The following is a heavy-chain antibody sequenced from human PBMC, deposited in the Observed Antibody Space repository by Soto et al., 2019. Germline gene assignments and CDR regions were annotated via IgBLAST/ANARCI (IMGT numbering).Heavy chain of an antibody. CDR2: IYYRGST. CDR3: ARDWKYSYGHPSDYYGMDV. D-gene: IGHD5-18*01. Sequence: QVQLQESGPGLVKPSETLSLTCTVSGGPVTSGNHYWSWIRQPPGKGLEWIGYIYYRGSTKYNPTPKSRVTISVDSSKNQFSLKLSSMTAADTAVYYCARDWKYSYGHPSDYYGMDVWGQGTTVTVSS. V-gene: IGHV4-61*01. CDR1: GGPVTSGNHY. J-gene: IGHJ6*02.